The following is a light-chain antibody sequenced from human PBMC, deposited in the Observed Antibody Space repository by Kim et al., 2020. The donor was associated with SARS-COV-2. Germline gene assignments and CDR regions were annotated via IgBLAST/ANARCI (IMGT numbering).Light chain of an antibody. Sequence: QSITITCTGTSSDVGGYNYVTCYQQHPGKAPKLMIYDVSNRPSGVSNRFSGSKSGNTASLTISGLQTEDEADYYCSSYSSSSTSGVFGTGTKVTVL. CDR3: SSYSSSSTSGV. CDR1: SSDVGGYNY. J-gene: IGLJ1*01. V-gene: IGLV2-14*03. CDR2: DVS.